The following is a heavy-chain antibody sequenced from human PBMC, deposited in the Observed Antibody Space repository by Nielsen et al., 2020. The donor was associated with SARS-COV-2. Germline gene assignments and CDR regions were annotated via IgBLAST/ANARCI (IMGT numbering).Heavy chain of an antibody. Sequence: GGSLRLSCAASGFTFDDYGMSWVRQAPGKGLEWVSGINWNGGSTGYADSVKGRFTISRDNAKNSLYLQMNSLRAEDTAVYFCARVGARTIFGVVIADYGMDVWGQGTTVTVSS. CDR3: ARVGARTIFGVVIADYGMDV. CDR1: GFTFDDYG. V-gene: IGHV3-20*04. CDR2: INWNGGST. J-gene: IGHJ6*01. D-gene: IGHD3-3*01.